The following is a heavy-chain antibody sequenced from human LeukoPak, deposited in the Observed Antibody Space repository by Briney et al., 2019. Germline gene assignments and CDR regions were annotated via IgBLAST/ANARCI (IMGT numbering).Heavy chain of an antibody. CDR2: ISAYNGNT. Sequence: ASVKVSCKASGYTFTSYGISWVRQAPGQGLEWMGWISAYNGNTNYAQKLQGRVTMTTDTPTSTAYMELRSLRSDDTAVYYCARDGGYYDSSGFPLYYYYGMDVWGQGTTVTVSS. V-gene: IGHV1-18*01. J-gene: IGHJ6*02. CDR3: ARDGGYYDSSGFPLYYYYGMDV. CDR1: GYTFTSYG. D-gene: IGHD3-22*01.